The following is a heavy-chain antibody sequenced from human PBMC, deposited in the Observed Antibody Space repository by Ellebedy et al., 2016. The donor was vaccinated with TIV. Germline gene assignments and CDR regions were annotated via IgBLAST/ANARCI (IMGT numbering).Heavy chain of an antibody. V-gene: IGHV4-28*01. J-gene: IGHJ6*02. CDR3: ARTKLYGSGSYFLDV. CDR1: GYSISSSNW. Sequence: SETLSLXCAVSGYSISSSNWWGWIRQPPGKGLEWIGYIYYSGSTYYNPSLKSRVTMSVDTSKNQFSLKLSSVTAVDTAVYYCARTKLYGSGSYFLDVWGQGTTVTVSS. CDR2: IYYSGST. D-gene: IGHD3-10*01.